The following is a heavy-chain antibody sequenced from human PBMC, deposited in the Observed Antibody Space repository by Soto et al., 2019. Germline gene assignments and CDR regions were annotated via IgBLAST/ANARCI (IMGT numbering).Heavy chain of an antibody. CDR3: ARLYSSSWELEEPREHDY. CDR1: GGTFSSYA. CDR2: IIPIFGTA. D-gene: IGHD6-13*01. Sequence: SVKVSCKASGGTFSSYAISWVRQAPGQGLEWMGGIIPIFGTANYAQKFQGRVTITADESTSTAYMELSSLRSEDTAVYYCARLYSSSWELEEPREHDYWGQGTLVTVSS. V-gene: IGHV1-69*13. J-gene: IGHJ4*02.